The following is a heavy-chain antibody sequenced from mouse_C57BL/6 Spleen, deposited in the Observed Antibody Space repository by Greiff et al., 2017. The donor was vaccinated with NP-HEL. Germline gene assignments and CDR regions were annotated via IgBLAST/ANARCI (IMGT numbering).Heavy chain of an antibody. CDR1: GYTFTSYG. Sequence: VQLQQSGAELARPGASVKLSCKASGYTFTSYGISWVKQRTGQGLEWIGEIYTRSGNTYYNEKVKGKATLTADKSSSTAYMELSSLTSEDSAVYFCARSHSSGYAMDYWGQGTSVTVSS. CDR3: ARSHSSGYAMDY. V-gene: IGHV1-81*01. J-gene: IGHJ4*01. CDR2: IYTRSGNT. D-gene: IGHD3-2*02.